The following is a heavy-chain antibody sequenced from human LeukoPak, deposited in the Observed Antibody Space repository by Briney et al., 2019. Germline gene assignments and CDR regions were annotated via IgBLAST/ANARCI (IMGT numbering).Heavy chain of an antibody. CDR1: GGSFSSGGSY. D-gene: IGHD1-7*01. CDR3: ARGPNWYYNS. Sequence: SETLSLTCAVSGGSFSSGGSYWGWVRQPPGKGLEWIGYISYSGSTDYNPSLNSRVTISVDTSKNQFSLKLTSVTAADTAVYYCARGPNWYYNSWGQGTLVTVS. V-gene: IGHV4-61*08. CDR2: ISYSGST. J-gene: IGHJ4*02.